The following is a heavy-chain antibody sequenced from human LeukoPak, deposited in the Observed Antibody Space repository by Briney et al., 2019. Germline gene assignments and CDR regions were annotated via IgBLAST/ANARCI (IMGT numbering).Heavy chain of an antibody. V-gene: IGHV4-30-2*01. CDR1: GGSISSGGYS. Sequence: PSQTLSLTCAVSGGSISSGGYSWSWIRQPPGKGLEWIGYIYHSGSTNYNPSLKSRVTISVDTSKNQFSLKLSSVTAADTAVYYCARGTVYDSSGYPGAFDIWGQGTMVTVSS. CDR3: ARGTVYDSSGYPGAFDI. J-gene: IGHJ3*02. D-gene: IGHD3-22*01. CDR2: IYHSGST.